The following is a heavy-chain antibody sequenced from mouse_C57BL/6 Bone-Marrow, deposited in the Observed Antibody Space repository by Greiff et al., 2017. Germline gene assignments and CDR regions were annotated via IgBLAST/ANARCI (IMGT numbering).Heavy chain of an antibody. CDR1: GYTFTDYD. Sequence: VQLQQSGAELVRPGASVTLSCKASGYTFTDYDMHWVKQTPVHGLEWIGAIDPETGGTAYNQKFKGKAILTADKSSSTAYLELSSLPSEDSAVYFCARDYGSNYWYFDVWGTGNAVTVSS. J-gene: IGHJ1*03. D-gene: IGHD1-1*01. CDR2: IDPETGGT. CDR3: ARDYGSNYWYFDV. V-gene: IGHV1-15*01.